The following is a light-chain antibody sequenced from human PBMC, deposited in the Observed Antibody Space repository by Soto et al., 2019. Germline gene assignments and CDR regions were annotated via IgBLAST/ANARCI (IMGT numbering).Light chain of an antibody. CDR1: SSDVGGYNY. CDR2: DVT. J-gene: IGLJ1*01. CDR3: SSYTTSNTRQIV. V-gene: IGLV2-14*03. Sequence: QSALTQPASGSGSPGQSITLSCTGTSSDVGGYNYVSWYQHHPGKAPKLIIYDVTNRPSGVSNPFSGSKSGNTASLTISGLQPEDEADYYCSSYTTSNTRQIVFGTGTKLTVL.